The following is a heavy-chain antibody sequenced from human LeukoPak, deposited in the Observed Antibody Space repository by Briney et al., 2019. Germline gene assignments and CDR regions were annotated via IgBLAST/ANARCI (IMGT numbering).Heavy chain of an antibody. CDR1: GFTFSSYG. CDR2: ISYDGSNK. CDR3: AKDGGGFLEWLYVYYYGMDV. V-gene: IGHV3-30*18. D-gene: IGHD3-3*01. Sequence: GGSLRLSCAASGFTFSSYGMHWVRQAPGKGLEWVAVISYDGSNKYYADSVKGRFTISRDNSKNTPYLQMNSLRAEDTAVYYCAKDGGGFLEWLYVYYYGMDVWGQGTTVTVSS. J-gene: IGHJ6*02.